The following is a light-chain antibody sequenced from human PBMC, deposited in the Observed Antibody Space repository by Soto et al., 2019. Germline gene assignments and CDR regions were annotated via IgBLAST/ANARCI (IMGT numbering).Light chain of an antibody. CDR1: QGISNY. Sequence: DIQMTQSPSSLSASVGDRVTITCRASQGISNYLAWYQQKPGKVPKLLIYAASTLQSGVPSRFSGSGSGTDFTLTISSLQPDDFGSYYCQHMRTFGQGTKVEMK. V-gene: IGKV1-27*01. CDR2: AAS. J-gene: IGKJ1*01. CDR3: QHMRT.